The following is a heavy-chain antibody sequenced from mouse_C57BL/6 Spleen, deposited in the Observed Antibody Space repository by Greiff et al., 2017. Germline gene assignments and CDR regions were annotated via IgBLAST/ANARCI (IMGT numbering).Heavy chain of an antibody. D-gene: IGHD2-13*01. CDR3: VRDCDYY. CDR2: INPSTGGT. V-gene: IGHV1-42*01. Sequence: EVKVEESGPELVKPGASVKISCKASGYSFTGYYMNWVKQSPEKSLEWIGEINPSTGGTTYNQKFKAKATLTVDQSSSTAYMQLKSLTSEDSAVYYCVRDCDYYGGEDTTLTVSS. J-gene: IGHJ2*01. CDR1: GYSFTGYY.